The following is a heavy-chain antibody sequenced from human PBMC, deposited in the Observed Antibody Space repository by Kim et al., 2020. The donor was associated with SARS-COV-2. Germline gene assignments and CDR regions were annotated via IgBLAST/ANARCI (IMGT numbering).Heavy chain of an antibody. CDR3: AKDGQLGYSGFRGRGY. CDR1: GFTFSSYA. CDR2: ISGSGGST. J-gene: IGHJ4*02. D-gene: IGHD5-12*01. Sequence: GGSLRLSCAASGFTFSSYAMSWVRQAPGKGLEWVSAISGSGGSTYYADSVKGRFTISRDNSKNTLYLQMNSLRAEDTAVYYCAKDGQLGYSGFRGRGYWGQGTLVTVSS. V-gene: IGHV3-23*01.